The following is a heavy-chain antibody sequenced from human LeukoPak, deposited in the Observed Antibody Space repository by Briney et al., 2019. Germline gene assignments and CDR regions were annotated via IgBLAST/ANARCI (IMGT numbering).Heavy chain of an antibody. J-gene: IGHJ4*02. Sequence: GGSLRLSCAASGFTFDDYAMHWVRQAPGKGLEWVSGISWNSGSIGYADSVKGRFTIFRDNAKNSLYLQMNSLRAEDTALYYCARSAYGDYEFDYWGQGTLVTVSS. CDR3: ARSAYGDYEFDY. CDR2: ISWNSGSI. V-gene: IGHV3-9*01. D-gene: IGHD4-17*01. CDR1: GFTFDDYA.